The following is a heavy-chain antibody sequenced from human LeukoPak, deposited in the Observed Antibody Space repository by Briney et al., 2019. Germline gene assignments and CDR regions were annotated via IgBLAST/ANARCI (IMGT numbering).Heavy chain of an antibody. J-gene: IGHJ4*02. CDR2: IRYDGSNK. Sequence: GGSLRLSCAASGFTFSTYWMSWVRQAPGKGLEWVAFIRYDGSNKYYADSVKGRFTISRDNSKNTLYLQMNSLRAEDTAVYYCALIYTAVISSGFDYWGQGTLVTVSS. CDR1: GFTFSTYW. V-gene: IGHV3-30*02. D-gene: IGHD2-2*02. CDR3: ALIYTAVISSGFDY.